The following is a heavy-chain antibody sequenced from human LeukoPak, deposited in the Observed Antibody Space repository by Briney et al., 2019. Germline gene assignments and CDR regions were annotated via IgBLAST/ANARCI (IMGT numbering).Heavy chain of an antibody. D-gene: IGHD2-2*01. CDR3: ARGVVPGYWFDP. J-gene: IGHJ5*02. CDR1: GGSISSGSYY. Sequence: SETLSLTCTVSGGSISSGSYYWSWIRQPAGKGLEWIGRIYTSGSTNYNPSLKSRVTISVDTSKNQFSLKLSSVTAADTAVYYCARGVVPGYWFDPWGQGTLVTVSS. CDR2: IYTSGST. V-gene: IGHV4-61*02.